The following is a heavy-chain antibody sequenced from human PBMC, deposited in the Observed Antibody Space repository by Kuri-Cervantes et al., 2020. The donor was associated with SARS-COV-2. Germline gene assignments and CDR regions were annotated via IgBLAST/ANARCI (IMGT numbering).Heavy chain of an antibody. V-gene: IGHV1-2*02. Sequence: ASVKVSCKASGYTFTGYYMHWVRQAPGQGLEWMGWINPISGGTKYAQNFQGRVTMTRDTSISTVYMELSRLTTDDTAIFYCVRFRYSDTSRNASDIWGQGTVVTVSS. J-gene: IGHJ3*02. CDR3: VRFRYSDTSRNASDI. CDR2: INPISGGT. D-gene: IGHD2-15*01. CDR1: GYTFTGYY.